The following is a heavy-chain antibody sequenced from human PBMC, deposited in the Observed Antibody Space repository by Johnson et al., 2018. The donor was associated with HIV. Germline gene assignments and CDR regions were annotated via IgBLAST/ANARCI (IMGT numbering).Heavy chain of an antibody. CDR3: ARVTGDSSSWYVGAFDI. Sequence: QVQLVESGGGLVKPGGSLRLSCAASAFTFRSYSMHWVRQAPGKGLEWVAVISYDGSNKYYADSVKGRFTISRDNSKNTLYLQMNSLRAEDTAVYYCARVTGDSSSWYVGAFDIWGQGTMVTVSS. CDR1: AFTFRSYS. J-gene: IGHJ3*02. CDR2: ISYDGSNK. V-gene: IGHV3-30-3*01. D-gene: IGHD6-13*01.